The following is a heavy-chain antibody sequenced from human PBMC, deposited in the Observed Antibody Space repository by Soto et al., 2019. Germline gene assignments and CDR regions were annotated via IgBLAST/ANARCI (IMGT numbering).Heavy chain of an antibody. CDR3: AREESGLFDY. CDR2: ICYSGSS. CDR1: GDSLSRADYC. D-gene: IGHD5-12*01. Sequence: QVQLQESGPGLVKPSQTLSLTCTVSGDSLSRADYCWSWIRQAPGKGLEWIGYICYSGSSYHNPSLQSPTSMSVDTSKKQFSLTLTSVTAADTAVYYCAREESGLFDYWGQGRLVTVSS. J-gene: IGHJ4*02. V-gene: IGHV4-30-4*08.